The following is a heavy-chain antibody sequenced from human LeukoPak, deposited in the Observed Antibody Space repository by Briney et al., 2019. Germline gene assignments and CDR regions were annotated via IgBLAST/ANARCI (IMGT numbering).Heavy chain of an antibody. D-gene: IGHD1-26*01. J-gene: IGHJ6*02. V-gene: IGHV3-11*01. CDR2: ISSSGSTI. Sequence: PGGSLRLSCAASGFTFSDYYMSWIRQAPGKGLEWVSYISSSGSTIYYADSVKGRFTISRDNAKNSLYLQMNSLRAEDTAVYYCARVKVGGRVYYYGMDVWGQGTTVTVAS. CDR3: ARVKVGGRVYYYGMDV. CDR1: GFTFSDYY.